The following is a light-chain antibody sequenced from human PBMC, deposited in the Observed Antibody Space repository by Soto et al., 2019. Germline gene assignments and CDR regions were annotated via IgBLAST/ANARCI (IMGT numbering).Light chain of an antibody. Sequence: DIQMTQSPSSLSASVGDRVTITCRASQSISSYLTWYQQKQWKAPKLLIYVASNLQSGVPSRFSGSGSRTDITLTISSLQPEDVATYYCHQRYSTPLTFGGGPKGELK. V-gene: IGKV1-39*01. J-gene: IGKJ4*01. CDR1: QSISSY. CDR3: HQRYSTPLT. CDR2: VAS.